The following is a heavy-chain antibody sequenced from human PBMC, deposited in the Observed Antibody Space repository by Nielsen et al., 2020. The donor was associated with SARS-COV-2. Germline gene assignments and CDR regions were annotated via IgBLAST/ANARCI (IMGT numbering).Heavy chain of an antibody. CDR3: ARDLGDSYALDI. D-gene: IGHD3-16*01. CDR2: IIPIFGTT. J-gene: IGHJ3*02. Sequence: SVKVFCKSSGGTFSKYAIKWVRQAPGQGLEWMGGIIPIFGTTNYAQRFQDRVTITADESTSTAYMELSSLTSEDTAMYFCARDLGDSYALDIWGQGTLVTVSS. V-gene: IGHV1-69*13. CDR1: GGTFSKYA.